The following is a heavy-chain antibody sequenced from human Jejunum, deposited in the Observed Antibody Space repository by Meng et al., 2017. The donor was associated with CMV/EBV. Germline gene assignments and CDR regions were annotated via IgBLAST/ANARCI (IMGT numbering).Heavy chain of an antibody. Sequence: ASGPTFSDYYMPWVRQAPGQGLEWMGWINPGSGGTKFAQKFQGRVTMTSDTSISTVYMDLSRLRSDDTAVYFCARSIWSGNFIGGNWGQGTLVTVSS. D-gene: IGHD3-3*01. CDR2: INPGSGGT. CDR1: GPTFSDYY. J-gene: IGHJ4*02. CDR3: ARSIWSGNFIGGN. V-gene: IGHV1-2*02.